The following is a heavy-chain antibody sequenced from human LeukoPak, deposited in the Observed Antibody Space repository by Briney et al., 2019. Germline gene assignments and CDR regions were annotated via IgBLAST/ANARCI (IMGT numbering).Heavy chain of an antibody. D-gene: IGHD3-22*01. CDR2: IYHSGST. V-gene: IGHV4-30-2*01. Sequence: SQTLSLTCAVSGGSISSGGYSWSWIRQPPGKGLEWIGYIYHSGSTYYNPSLKCRVTISVDRSKNQFSLKLSSVTAADTAVYHCARGPRSGSSGKFDYWGQGTLVTVSS. CDR3: ARGPRSGSSGKFDY. J-gene: IGHJ4*02. CDR1: GGSISSGGYS.